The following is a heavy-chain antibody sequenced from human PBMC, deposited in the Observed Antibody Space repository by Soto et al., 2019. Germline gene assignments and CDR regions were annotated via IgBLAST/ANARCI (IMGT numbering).Heavy chain of an antibody. Sequence: SVKVSCKASGGTFSSYTISWVRQAPGQGLEWMGRIIPILGIANYAQKFQGRVTITADKSTDTAYMELSSLRSEDTAVYYCATDFKWWSRHYFEHSGQAPLATVFS. J-gene: IGHJ4*02. CDR1: GGTFSSYT. V-gene: IGHV1-69*04. CDR2: IIPILGIA. D-gene: IGHD2-15*01. CDR3: ATDFKWWSRHYFEH.